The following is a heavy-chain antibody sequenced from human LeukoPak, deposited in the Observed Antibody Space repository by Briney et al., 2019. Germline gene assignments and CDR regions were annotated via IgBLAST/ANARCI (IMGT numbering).Heavy chain of an antibody. V-gene: IGHV1-18*01. CDR3: ARSRFCTSSTCFRESDGLNV. CDR1: GYIFTAYG. Sequence: ASVKVSCKASGYIFTAYGISWVRQTPGEGLEWMGWISPDNDDTKYAQKLQGRVALTTDTSTSTAYMELTSLRSGDTAVYYCARSRFCTSSTCFRESDGLNVWGQGTMLTVSS. CDR2: ISPDNDDT. J-gene: IGHJ3*01. D-gene: IGHD2-8*01.